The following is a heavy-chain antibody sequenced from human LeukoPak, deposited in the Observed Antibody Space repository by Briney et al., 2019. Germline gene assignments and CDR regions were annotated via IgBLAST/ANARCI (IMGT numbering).Heavy chain of an antibody. CDR2: INHSGST. CDR1: GGSFSGYY. Sequence: SETLSLTCAVYGGSFSGYYWSWIRQPPGKGLEWIGEINHSGSTNYNPSLKSRVTISVDTSKNQFSLKLSSVTAADTAVYYCAGACIRDMLNGMDVWGQGTTVTVSS. D-gene: IGHD3-9*01. CDR3: AGACIRDMLNGMDV. V-gene: IGHV4-34*01. J-gene: IGHJ6*02.